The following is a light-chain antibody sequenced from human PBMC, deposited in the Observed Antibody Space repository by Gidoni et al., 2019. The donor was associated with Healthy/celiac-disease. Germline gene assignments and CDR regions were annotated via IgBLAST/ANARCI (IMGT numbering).Light chain of an antibody. CDR2: GAS. Sequence: EIVMTQSPATLSVSPGERATLSCRASQSVSSNLAWYQQKPGQAPRLLIYGASTRATGIPARFSVSGSGTAFTLTISSLQSEDFAVYYCQQYNNWPRTFGQGTKVEIK. J-gene: IGKJ1*01. CDR3: QQYNNWPRT. CDR1: QSVSSN. V-gene: IGKV3-15*01.